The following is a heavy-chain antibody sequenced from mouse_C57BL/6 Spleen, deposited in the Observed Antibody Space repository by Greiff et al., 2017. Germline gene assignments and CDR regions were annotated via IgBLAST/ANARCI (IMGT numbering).Heavy chain of an antibody. V-gene: IGHV1-55*01. CDR3: ARRDYGSSYDY. CDR1: GYTFTSYW. CDR2: IYPGSGSA. J-gene: IGHJ2*01. Sequence: QVQLQQPGAELVKPGASVKMSCKASGYTFTSYWITWVKQRPGQGLEWIGDIYPGSGSANYNEKFKSKATLTVDTSSSTAYMQLSSLTSEDSAVYYCARRDYGSSYDYWGQGTTLTVSS. D-gene: IGHD1-1*01.